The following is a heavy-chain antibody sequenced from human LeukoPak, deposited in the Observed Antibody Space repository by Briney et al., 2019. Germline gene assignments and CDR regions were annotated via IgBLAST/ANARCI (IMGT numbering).Heavy chain of an antibody. V-gene: IGHV1-2*04. CDR2: INPNSGGT. CDR1: GYTFTGYY. CDR3: ARAPYDSSGYRSFFYWYFDL. Sequence: GASVKVSCKASGYTFTGYYMHWVRQAPGQGLEWMGWINPNSGGTNYAQKFQGWVTMTRDTSISTAYMELSRLRSDDTAVYYCARAPYDSSGYRSFFYWYFDLWGRGTLVTVSS. J-gene: IGHJ2*01. D-gene: IGHD3-22*01.